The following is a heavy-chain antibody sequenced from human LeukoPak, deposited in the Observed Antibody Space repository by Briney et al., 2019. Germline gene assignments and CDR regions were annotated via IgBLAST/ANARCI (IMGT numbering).Heavy chain of an antibody. CDR3: ARDLSGIAGYTYGRGIDY. Sequence: GGSLRLSCAASGFTFSSYWMTWVRQAPGKGLEWVANIKKDGSEKYYVDSVKGRFTISRDNAKTSLYLQMNSLRAEDTAVYYCARDLSGIAGYTYGRGIDYWGQGTLVTVSS. V-gene: IGHV3-7*01. CDR1: GFTFSSYW. CDR2: IKKDGSEK. D-gene: IGHD5-18*01. J-gene: IGHJ4*02.